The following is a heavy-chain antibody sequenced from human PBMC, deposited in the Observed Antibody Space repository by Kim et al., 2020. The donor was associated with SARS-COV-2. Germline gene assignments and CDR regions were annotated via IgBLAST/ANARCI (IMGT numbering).Heavy chain of an antibody. CDR1: GFTFSSYA. V-gene: IGHV3-23*01. Sequence: GGSLRLSCAASGFTFSSYAMSWVRQAPGKGLEWVSAISGSGGSTYYADSVKGRFTISRDNSKNTLYLQMNSLRAEDTAVYYCAKDTSIRVVVPAHYYYGMDVWGQGTTVTVSS. D-gene: IGHD2-2*01. CDR3: AKDTSIRVVVPAHYYYGMDV. J-gene: IGHJ6*02. CDR2: ISGSGGST.